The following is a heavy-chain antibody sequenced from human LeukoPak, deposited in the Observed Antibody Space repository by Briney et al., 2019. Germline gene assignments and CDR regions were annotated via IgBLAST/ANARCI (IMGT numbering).Heavy chain of an antibody. CDR3: ARGGQWLAPGPDY. CDR2: MYYGGNT. CDR1: GESISSGGHY. D-gene: IGHD6-19*01. J-gene: IGHJ4*02. V-gene: IGHV4-31*03. Sequence: SQTLSLTCTVSGESISSGGHYWSWIRQHPGKGLEWIGYMYYGGNTYYNPSLKSRVTISVDTSKNQFSLILNSLTAADTAVYSCARGGQWLAPGPDYWGQGTLVTVSS.